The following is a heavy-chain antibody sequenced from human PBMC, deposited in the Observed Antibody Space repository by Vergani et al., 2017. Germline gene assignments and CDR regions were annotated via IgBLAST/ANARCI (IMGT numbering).Heavy chain of an antibody. D-gene: IGHD2-15*01. CDR2: IKSDGSIT. Sequence: EVQLLQSGGGVIQPGGSVRLSCAASGFTFSACPMTWVRQAPGKGLEWVSRIKSDGSITAYADSVKGRFTISRDNAQNTLYLQMNSLRVEDTGVYYCARARCSETCYMSNWLDSWGQGTLVTVSS. J-gene: IGHJ5*01. CDR3: ARARCSETCYMSNWLDS. CDR1: GFTFSACP. V-gene: IGHV3-74*03.